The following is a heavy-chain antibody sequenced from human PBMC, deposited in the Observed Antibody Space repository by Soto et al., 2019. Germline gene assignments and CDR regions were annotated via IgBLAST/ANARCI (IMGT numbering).Heavy chain of an antibody. Sequence: EVQLLESGGGRVQPGGSLRLSCAASGFTFSSYAMSWVRQAPGKGLEWVSGISGSGGSTYYADSVKGRFTISRDNSDNTVYLQMDNLRVDDTAVYFCAKGVLSFHYGMEVWGQGTTVTVSS. CDR2: ISGSGGST. D-gene: IGHD3-10*01. CDR3: AKGVLSFHYGMEV. CDR1: GFTFSSYA. V-gene: IGHV3-23*01. J-gene: IGHJ6*02.